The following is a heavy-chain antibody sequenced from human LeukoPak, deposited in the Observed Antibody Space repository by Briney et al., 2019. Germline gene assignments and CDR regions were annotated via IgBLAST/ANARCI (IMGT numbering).Heavy chain of an antibody. CDR3: ARDPMGPVVVVPAAIGLDYGMDV. V-gene: IGHV1-2*02. D-gene: IGHD2-2*02. Sequence: ASVTVSCKASVFTFSGYNIPWVRQAPGQGLEWMGWSNPHNGGTEYAQKFQGRVTMTRDTSTSTVYMELSSLRSEDTAVYYCARDPMGPVVVVPAAIGLDYGMDVWGQGTTVTVSS. CDR2: SNPHNGGT. CDR1: VFTFSGYN. J-gene: IGHJ6*02.